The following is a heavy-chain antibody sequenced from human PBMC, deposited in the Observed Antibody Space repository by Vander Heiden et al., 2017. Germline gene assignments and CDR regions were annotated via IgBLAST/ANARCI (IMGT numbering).Heavy chain of an antibody. Sequence: EVQLVESGGGLVQPGGSLRLSCAASGFTFSSYWMSWVRQAPGKGLELVANIKQDGSEKYYVDSVKGRFTISRDNAKNSLYLQMNSLRAEDTAVYYCARDSAGFLEWLLTFDYWGQGTLVTVSS. V-gene: IGHV3-7*01. J-gene: IGHJ4*02. CDR1: GFTFSSYW. CDR2: IKQDGSEK. CDR3: ARDSAGFLEWLLTFDY. D-gene: IGHD3-3*01.